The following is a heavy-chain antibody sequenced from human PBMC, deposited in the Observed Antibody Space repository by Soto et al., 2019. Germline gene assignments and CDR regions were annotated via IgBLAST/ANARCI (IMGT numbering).Heavy chain of an antibody. CDR2: ISYDGSNK. Sequence: QVQLVESGGGVVQPGRSVRLSCAASGFTFSSYGMHWVRQAPGKGLEWVAVISYDGSNKYYADSVKGRFTISRDNSKNTLYLQMNSMRAEDTAVYYCARSPYSVSYLAYFDYWGQGTLVTVSS. CDR3: ARSPYSVSYLAYFDY. D-gene: IGHD1-26*01. J-gene: IGHJ4*02. V-gene: IGHV3-30*03. CDR1: GFTFSSYG.